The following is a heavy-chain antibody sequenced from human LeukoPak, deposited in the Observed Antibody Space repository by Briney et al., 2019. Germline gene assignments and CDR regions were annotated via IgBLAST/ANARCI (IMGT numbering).Heavy chain of an antibody. Sequence: GGSLRPSCAASGFTFSSYSMNCVRQAPGEGLEWVSSISSSSSYIYYADSVKGRFTISRDNAKNSLYLQMNSLRAEDTAVYYCARDRHAYGLDAFDIWGQGTMVTVSS. CDR3: ARDRHAYGLDAFDI. CDR1: GFTFSSYS. CDR2: ISSSSSYI. V-gene: IGHV3-21*01. J-gene: IGHJ3*02. D-gene: IGHD3-16*01.